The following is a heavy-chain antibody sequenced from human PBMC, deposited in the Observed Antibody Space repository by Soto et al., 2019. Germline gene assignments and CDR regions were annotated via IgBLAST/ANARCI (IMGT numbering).Heavy chain of an antibody. J-gene: IGHJ6*03. Sequence: SETLSLTCTVSGGSISSYYWSWIRQPPGKGLEWIGYIYYSGSTNYNPSLKSRVTISVDTSKNQFSLKLSSVTAADTAVYYCARVRTPAAAGPKTVAEFYYYYYYMDVWGKGTTVTVSS. V-gene: IGHV4-59*01. CDR2: IYYSGST. D-gene: IGHD6-13*01. CDR1: GGSISSYY. CDR3: ARVRTPAAAGPKTVAEFYYYYYYMDV.